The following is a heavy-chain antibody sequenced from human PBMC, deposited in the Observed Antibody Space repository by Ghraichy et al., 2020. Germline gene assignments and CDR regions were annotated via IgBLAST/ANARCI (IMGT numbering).Heavy chain of an antibody. Sequence: SETLSLTCTVSGGSISSYYWSWIRQPQGKGLEWIRYIYYNGSTNYNPSLKSRVTISVDTSKNQFSLKLSSVTAADTAVYYCAREVSVGYSGYDSVYYFDYWGQGTLVTVSS. J-gene: IGHJ4*02. D-gene: IGHD5-12*01. CDR2: IYYNGST. CDR1: GGSISSYY. V-gene: IGHV4-59*01. CDR3: AREVSVGYSGYDSVYYFDY.